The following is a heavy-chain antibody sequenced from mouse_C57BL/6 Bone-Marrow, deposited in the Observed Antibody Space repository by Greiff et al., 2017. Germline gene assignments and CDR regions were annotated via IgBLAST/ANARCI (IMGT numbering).Heavy chain of an antibody. D-gene: IGHD4-1*01. CDR1: GYTFTSYT. V-gene: IGHV1-4*01. J-gene: IGHJ4*01. CDR2: ITPSSGYT. CDR3: AKLGHAMDY. Sequence: VQLQQSGAELARPGASVKMSCKASGYTFTSYTMHWVKQRPGQGLEWIGYITPSSGYTKYNQKFKDKATLTADKSSSTAYMQLSSLTSEDSAVYYCAKLGHAMDYWGQGTSVTVSS.